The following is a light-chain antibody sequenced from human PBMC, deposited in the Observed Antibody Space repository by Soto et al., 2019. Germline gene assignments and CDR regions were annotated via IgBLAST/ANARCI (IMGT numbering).Light chain of an antibody. CDR3: NSYAGSNTVI. CDR1: NSDVGDYDY. CDR2: EVN. Sequence: QSALTQPPSASGSPGQSVTISCTGTNSDVGDYDYVSWYQQHPGKAPKLIIYEVNTRPSGVPDRFSGSKSGNTASLTVSGLQAEDEADYYCNSYAGSNTVIFGGGTKVTVL. V-gene: IGLV2-8*01. J-gene: IGLJ2*01.